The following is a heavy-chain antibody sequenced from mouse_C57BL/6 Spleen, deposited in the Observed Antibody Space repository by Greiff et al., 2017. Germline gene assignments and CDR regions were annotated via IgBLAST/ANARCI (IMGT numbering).Heavy chain of an antibody. CDR2: IYPGDGDT. D-gene: IGHD2-1*01. CDR1: GYAFSSYW. Sequence: QVQLKQSGAELVKPGASVKISCKASGYAFSSYWMNWVKQRPGKGLEWIGQIYPGDGDTNYNGKFKGKATLTADKSSSTAYMQLSSLTSEDSAVYFCARKHNLLWAMDYWGQGTSVTVSS. J-gene: IGHJ4*01. V-gene: IGHV1-80*01. CDR3: ARKHNLLWAMDY.